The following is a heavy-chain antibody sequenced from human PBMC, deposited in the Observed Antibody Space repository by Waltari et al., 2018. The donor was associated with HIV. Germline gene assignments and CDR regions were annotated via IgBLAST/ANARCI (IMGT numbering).Heavy chain of an antibody. CDR1: GFTFRNYG. V-gene: IGHV3-23*01. D-gene: IGHD1-1*01. CDR2: LSGSGGST. J-gene: IGHJ6*02. CDR3: AIQYNPLNNYYYGMDV. Sequence: EVQLFESGGGLVQPGGSLRLSCVGSGFTFRNYGMTWVRQAPGKGLEWVSGLSGSGGSTHYADSVKGRFTISRDNSNNTSYLQMNSLRAEDTAVYYCAIQYNPLNNYYYGMDVWGQGTTVTVSS.